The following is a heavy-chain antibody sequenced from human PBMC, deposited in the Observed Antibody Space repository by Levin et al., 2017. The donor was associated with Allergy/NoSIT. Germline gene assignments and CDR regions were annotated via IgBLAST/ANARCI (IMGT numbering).Heavy chain of an antibody. Sequence: PGGSLRLSCAASGFTFTSFWMTWVRQAPGKGPEWVANIERDGSATYYVDSVRGRFTISRDNAKNSVYLQMNSLRVDDTAVYYCAREEGWGYHYGMDVWGQGTTVTVSS. J-gene: IGHJ6*02. CDR3: AREEGWGYHYGMDV. CDR1: GFTFTSFW. CDR2: IERDGSAT. D-gene: IGHD3-16*02. V-gene: IGHV3-7*01.